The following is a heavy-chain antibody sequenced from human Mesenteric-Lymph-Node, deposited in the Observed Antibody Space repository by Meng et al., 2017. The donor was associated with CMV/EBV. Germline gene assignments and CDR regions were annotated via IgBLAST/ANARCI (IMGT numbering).Heavy chain of an antibody. J-gene: IGHJ4*02. V-gene: IGHV1-18*01. CDR1: GYNFNIFG. D-gene: IGHD6-13*01. CDR3: ARGYSSSYSY. CDR2: ISASNGNT. Sequence: PCKASGYNFNIFGITWVRQAPGQGLEWMGWISASNGNTNYAQKFQGRVTMTTDTSTSTAYMELRSLRSDDTAVYYCARGYSSSYSYWGQGTLVTVSS.